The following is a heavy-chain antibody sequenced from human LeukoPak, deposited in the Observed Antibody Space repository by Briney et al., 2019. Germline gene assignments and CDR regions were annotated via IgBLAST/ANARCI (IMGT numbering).Heavy chain of an antibody. D-gene: IGHD3-3*01. Sequence: PGGSLRLSCAASGFTFSSYWMHWVRHAPGKGLVWVSRINSDGSSTSYADSVKDRFTISRDNAKNTLYLQMNSLRAEDTAVYYCARAYYDFWSGYSTGWFDRWGQGTLVTVSS. CDR3: ARAYYDFWSGYSTGWFDR. J-gene: IGHJ5*02. CDR1: GFTFSSYW. CDR2: INSDGSST. V-gene: IGHV3-74*01.